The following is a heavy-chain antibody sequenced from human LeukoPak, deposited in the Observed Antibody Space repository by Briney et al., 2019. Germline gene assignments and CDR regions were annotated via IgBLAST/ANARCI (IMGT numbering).Heavy chain of an antibody. CDR1: GYTFTGYY. Sequence: ASVKVSCKASGYTFTGYYIHGVRQAPGQGREGVGWINPNSGDTHSAQNFQGRVTMTRATSISPASLDLSRLRSDDTAVYYCATAPKNDPYAIWGRGTMVTVSS. CDR2: INPNSGDT. J-gene: IGHJ3*02. D-gene: IGHD2/OR15-2a*01. V-gene: IGHV1-2*02. CDR3: ATAPKNDPYAI.